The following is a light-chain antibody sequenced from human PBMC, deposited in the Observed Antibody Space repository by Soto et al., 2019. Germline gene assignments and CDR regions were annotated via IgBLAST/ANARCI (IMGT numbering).Light chain of an antibody. CDR2: DVT. V-gene: IGLV2-8*01. CDR3: SSYAGNKLL. J-gene: IGLJ2*01. Sequence: QSVLTQPTSASGSPGQSVTISCTGTSSDIGGYDYVSWHQQDPGKAPKLMIYDVTKRPSGVPDRFSGSKSGNTASLTVSGLRAEDEADYYCSSYAGNKLLFGGGTKLTVL. CDR1: SSDIGGYDY.